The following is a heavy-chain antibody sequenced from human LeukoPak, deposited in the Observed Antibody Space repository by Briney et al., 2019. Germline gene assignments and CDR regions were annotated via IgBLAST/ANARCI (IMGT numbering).Heavy chain of an antibody. CDR3: ATSGYSYGPLGG. J-gene: IGHJ1*01. Sequence: ASVKVSCKASGCAFTSYYMHWVRRAPGQGLEWMGIINPSGGSTSYAQKFQGRVTMTRDTSTSTVYMELSSLRSEDTAVYYCATSGYSYGPLGGWGQGTLVTVSS. V-gene: IGHV1-46*01. CDR1: GCAFTSYY. CDR2: INPSGGST. D-gene: IGHD5-18*01.